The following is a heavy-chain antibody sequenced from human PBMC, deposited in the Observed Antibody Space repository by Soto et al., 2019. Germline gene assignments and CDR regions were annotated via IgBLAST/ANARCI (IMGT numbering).Heavy chain of an antibody. CDR3: ARDCTGGSCFCIY. CDR2: INTYNGNS. D-gene: IGHD2-15*01. J-gene: IGHJ4*02. Sequence: GAPVKVSCKASGYTLTNYAISWVRQAPGQGPEWMGWINTYNGNSNYAQKFQGRVTMTTDTSTNTAYMELRSLTSDDTAVYYCARDCTGGSCFCIYWGQGTLVTVSS. V-gene: IGHV1-18*01. CDR1: GYTLTNYA.